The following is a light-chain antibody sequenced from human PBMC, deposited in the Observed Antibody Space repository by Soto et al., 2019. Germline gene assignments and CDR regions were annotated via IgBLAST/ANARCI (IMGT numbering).Light chain of an antibody. CDR1: SSDVGSYRF. V-gene: IGLV2-8*01. CDR3: SSYAGNNTVI. J-gene: IGLJ2*01. CDR2: EVS. Sequence: QSVLTQPPSASGSPGQSVTISCTGTSSDVGSYRFVSWYQQHPGKAPKLLIYEVSKRPSGVPDRFSASTSGNTASLTVSGLQADDEADYYCSSYAGNNTVIFGGGTKVTVL.